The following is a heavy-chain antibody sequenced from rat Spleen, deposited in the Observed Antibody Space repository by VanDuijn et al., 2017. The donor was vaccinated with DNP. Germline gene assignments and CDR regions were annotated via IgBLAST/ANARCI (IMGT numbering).Heavy chain of an antibody. V-gene: IGHV5-7*01. D-gene: IGHD1-4*01. CDR2: ISYDGSDT. Sequence: EVQLVESGGGLVQPGRSLKLSCAVSRITFSDHNMAWVRQAPKKGLEWVATISYDGSDTYYRDSVKGRFTISRDNAKSTLYLQMDSLRSEDTATYYCAGRRPPTRGPFDYWGQGVTVTVSS. CDR1: RITFSDHN. J-gene: IGHJ2*01. CDR3: AGRRPPTRGPFDY.